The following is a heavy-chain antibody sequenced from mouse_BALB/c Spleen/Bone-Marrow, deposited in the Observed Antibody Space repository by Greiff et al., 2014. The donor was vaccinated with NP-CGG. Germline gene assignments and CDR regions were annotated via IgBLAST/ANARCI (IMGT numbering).Heavy chain of an antibody. D-gene: IGHD1-1*01. CDR1: GFDFNDAF. CDR3: AVYHCGRSSFAY. J-gene: IGHJ3*01. Sequence: EVQLQQSGADLVRPGTSVKVSCTASGFDFNDAFMEWVKQRPEQGLEWIGVIDPASGGTKYDTNFQGKATMTADTSSNTAYLLLSSLTSADSVVDCSAVYHCGRSSFAYWGQGTLVTVSA. V-gene: IGHV14-3*02. CDR2: IDPASGGT.